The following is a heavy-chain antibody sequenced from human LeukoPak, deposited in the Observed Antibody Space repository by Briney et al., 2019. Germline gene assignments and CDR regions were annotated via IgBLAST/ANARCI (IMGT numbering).Heavy chain of an antibody. CDR3: AKDQTMIVVVITDYYYYYGMDV. CDR1: GFTFSDYG. CDR2: IWYDGTIK. V-gene: IGHV3-30*02. D-gene: IGHD3-22*01. Sequence: PGGSLRLSCAASGFTFSDYGMHWVRQAPGKGLEWVANIWYDGTIKNYADSVKGRFTISRDNSKNTLYLQMNSLRAEDTAVYYCAKDQTMIVVVITDYYYYYGMDVWGQGTTVTVSS. J-gene: IGHJ6*02.